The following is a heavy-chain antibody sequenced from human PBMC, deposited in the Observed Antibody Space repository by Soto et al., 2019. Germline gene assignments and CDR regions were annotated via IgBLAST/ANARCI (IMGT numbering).Heavy chain of an antibody. CDR2: ISSSSSYI. CDR1: GFTFSSYS. J-gene: IGHJ4*02. V-gene: IGHV3-21*01. CDR3: AREYSGSYREDLFFDY. D-gene: IGHD1-26*01. Sequence: GGSLRLSCAASGFTFSSYSMNWVRQAPGKGLEWVSSISSSSSYIYYADSVKGRFTISRDNAKNSLYLQMNSLRAEDTAVYYCAREYSGSYREDLFFDYWGQGTLVTVSS.